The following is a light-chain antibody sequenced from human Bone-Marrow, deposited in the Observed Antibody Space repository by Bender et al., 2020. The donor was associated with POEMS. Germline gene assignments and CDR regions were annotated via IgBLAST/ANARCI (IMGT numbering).Light chain of an antibody. CDR3: SSFAGSSRVV. V-gene: IGLV2-23*02. J-gene: IGLJ2*01. CDR2: EVT. CDR1: SSDVGAYNL. Sequence: QSALTQPASVSGSPGQSITISCTGASSDVGAYNLVSWFQQHPGKAPELMIFEVTKRPSGVPNRFSGSKSGNTASLTVSGLQDEDEAEYYCSSFAGSSRVVFGGGTTLTVL.